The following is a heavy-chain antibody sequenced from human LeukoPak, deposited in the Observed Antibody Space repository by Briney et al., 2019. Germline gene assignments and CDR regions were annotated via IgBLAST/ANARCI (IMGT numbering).Heavy chain of an antibody. CDR3: AKDGYNYGYVDY. J-gene: IGHJ4*02. D-gene: IGHD5-18*01. CDR2: ISDSGYNT. Sequence: PGRSLRLSCAASGFTFSSYGMHWVRQTPGKGLEWVSGISDSGYNTYYADSVKGRFTISRDNSKNTLYLQMNSLRAEEDTAVYYCAKDGYNYGYVDYWGQGTLVTVSS. CDR1: GFTFSSYG. V-gene: IGHV3-23*01.